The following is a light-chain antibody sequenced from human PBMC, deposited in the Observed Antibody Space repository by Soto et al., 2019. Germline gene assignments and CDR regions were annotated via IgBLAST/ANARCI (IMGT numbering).Light chain of an antibody. V-gene: IGLV2-14*03. CDR2: DVS. CDR1: SGDVGGYNY. Sequence: QSALTQPASVSASPGQSITISCTGSSGDVGGYNYVSWYQHHPGKAPKLMIYDVSNRPSGVSHRFSGSKSGNTASLTISGLQTEDEADYYCSSYTSNNTLVFGGGTKLTVL. J-gene: IGLJ2*01. CDR3: SSYTSNNTLV.